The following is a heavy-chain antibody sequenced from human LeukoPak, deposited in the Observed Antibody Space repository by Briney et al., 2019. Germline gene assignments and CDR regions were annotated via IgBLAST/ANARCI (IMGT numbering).Heavy chain of an antibody. CDR3: RAAADAFDI. CDR1: GFTFTSYC. J-gene: IGHJ3*02. CDR2: TKQVGSEK. V-gene: IGHV3-7*03. D-gene: IGHD6-13*01. Sequence: GGSLRLSCVAAGFTFTSYCMSWVRQAPGKGLEWVANTKQVGSEKYYVDSVKSRFNISRDNAKNSLYLQMNSLRAEDTAVYYCRAAADAFDIWGQGTMVTVSS.